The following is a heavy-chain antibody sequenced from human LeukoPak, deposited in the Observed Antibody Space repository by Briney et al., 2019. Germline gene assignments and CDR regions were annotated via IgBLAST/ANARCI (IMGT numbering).Heavy chain of an antibody. CDR1: GFTFSSYA. V-gene: IGHV3-30-3*01. CDR3: ARDFLGLDY. CDR2: ISYDGSNK. Sequence: PGGSLRLSCAASGFTFSSYAMHWVRQAPGKGLEWVAVISYDGSNKYYADSVKGRFTISRDNSKNTLYLQMNSLRAEDTAVYYCARDFLGLDYWGQGTLVTVSS. J-gene: IGHJ4*02. D-gene: IGHD7-27*01.